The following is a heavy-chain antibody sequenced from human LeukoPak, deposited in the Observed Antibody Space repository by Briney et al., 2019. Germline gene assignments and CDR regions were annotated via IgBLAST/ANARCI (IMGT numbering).Heavy chain of an antibody. V-gene: IGHV3-23*01. J-gene: IGHJ4*02. CDR2: IGPRGTDI. Sequence: GGSLRLPCAGSGFTFSSYGLFWVRQAPGKGLEWVAAIGPRGTDIHYADSVKGRFTISRDNSKTTVYLEMISLRVDDTAIYYCAKDQRAGRTPFLFSLPGYWGQGVLVTVSS. D-gene: IGHD1/OR15-1a*01. CDR3: AKDQRAGRTPFLFSLPGY. CDR1: GFTFSSYG.